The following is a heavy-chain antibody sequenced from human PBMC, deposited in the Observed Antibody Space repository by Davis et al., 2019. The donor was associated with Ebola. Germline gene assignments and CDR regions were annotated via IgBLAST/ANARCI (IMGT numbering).Heavy chain of an antibody. V-gene: IGHV1-2*02. CDR1: GYTFTGYY. CDR3: ARVGFSSSSEDY. D-gene: IGHD6-6*01. J-gene: IGHJ4*02. Sequence: ASVKVSCKASGYTFTGYYMHWVRQAPGQGLEWMGWINPNSGGTNYAQKLQGRVTMTTDTSTSTAYMELRSLRSDDTAVYYCARVGFSSSSEDYWGQGTLVTVSS. CDR2: INPNSGGT.